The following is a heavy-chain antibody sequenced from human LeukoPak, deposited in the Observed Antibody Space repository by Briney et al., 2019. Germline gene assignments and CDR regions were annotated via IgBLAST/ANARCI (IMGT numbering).Heavy chain of an antibody. V-gene: IGHV3-66*01. CDR3: ARRSLSGWYLDY. D-gene: IGHD6-19*01. J-gene: IGHJ4*02. CDR2: IYSGGST. Sequence: PGGSLRLSCAASGFTVISNYMSWVRQAPGKGLEWVSVIYSGGSTYYADSVKGRFTISRDNSKNTLYLQMNSLRAEDTAVYYCARRSLSGWYLDYWGQGTLVTVSS. CDR1: GFTVISNY.